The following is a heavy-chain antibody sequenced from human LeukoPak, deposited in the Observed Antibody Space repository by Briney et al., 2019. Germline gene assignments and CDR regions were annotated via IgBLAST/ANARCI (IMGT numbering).Heavy chain of an antibody. CDR1: GGSINSGDYY. J-gene: IGHJ4*02. D-gene: IGHD1-26*01. Sequence: PSETLSLTCTVAGGSINSGDYYWSWIRQSPGKGLEWIGYIYYNGRTFYNPSLRSRVIISADTSKNQFSLKLSSVTAADTAVYYCARVGMVGAIDYWGQGTLVTVSS. V-gene: IGHV4-30-4*08. CDR3: ARVGMVGAIDY. CDR2: IYYNGRT.